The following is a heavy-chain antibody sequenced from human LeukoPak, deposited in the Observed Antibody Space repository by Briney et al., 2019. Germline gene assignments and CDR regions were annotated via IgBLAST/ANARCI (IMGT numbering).Heavy chain of an antibody. CDR2: IYPGDSDT. V-gene: IGHV5-51*01. CDR3: ASQLTPFDCSGGSCYSRMDAFDI. D-gene: IGHD2-15*01. CDR1: GYSFTSYW. Sequence: GESLKISCKGSGYSFTSYWIGWVRRMPGKGLEWVGIIYPGDSDTRYSPSFQGQVTISADKSISTAYLQWSSLKASDTAMYYCASQLTPFDCSGGSCYSRMDAFDIWGQGTMVTVSS. J-gene: IGHJ3*02.